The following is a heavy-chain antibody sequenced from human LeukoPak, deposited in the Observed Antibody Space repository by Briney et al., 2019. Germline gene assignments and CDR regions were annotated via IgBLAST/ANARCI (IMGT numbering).Heavy chain of an antibody. CDR1: GCTFTSYY. J-gene: IGHJ4*02. V-gene: IGHV1-18*01. CDR2: ISAYNGNT. CDR3: ARGLGGSGSYSLTFDS. D-gene: IGHD1-26*01. Sequence: ASVKVSCKASGCTFTSYYINWVRLAPGQGLEWMGWISAYNGNTKYAQKLQGRVTMTTDTSTSTAYMDLRSLRSDDTAVYYCARGLGGSGSYSLTFDSWGQGTLVTVSS.